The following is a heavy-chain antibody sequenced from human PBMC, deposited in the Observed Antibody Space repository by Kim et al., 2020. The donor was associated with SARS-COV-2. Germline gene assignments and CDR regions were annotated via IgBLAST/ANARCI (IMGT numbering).Heavy chain of an antibody. CDR1: GFTFSDYY. Sequence: GGSLRLSCAASGFTFSDYYMSWIRQAPGKGLEWVSYISSSGSTIYYADSVKGRFTISRDNAKNSLYLKMNSLRAEDTAVYYCSRDVGATPLDYWGQGTLVTVSS. CDR2: ISSSGSTI. J-gene: IGHJ4*02. V-gene: IGHV3-11*01. CDR3: SRDVGATPLDY. D-gene: IGHD1-26*01.